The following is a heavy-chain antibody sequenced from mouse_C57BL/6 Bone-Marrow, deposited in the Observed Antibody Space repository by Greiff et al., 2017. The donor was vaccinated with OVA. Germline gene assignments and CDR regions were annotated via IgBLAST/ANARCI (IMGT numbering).Heavy chain of an antibody. J-gene: IGHJ1*03. Sequence: QVQLQQSGAELVKPGASVKISCKASGYAFSSYWMNWVKQRPGKGLEWIGQIYPGDGDTNYNGKFKGKATLTADKSSSTAYMQLSSLTSEYSAVYFCARWIFHYYGSTPYWYFDVWGTGTTVTVSS. CDR2: IYPGDGDT. CDR1: GYAFSSYW. V-gene: IGHV1-80*01. D-gene: IGHD1-1*01. CDR3: ARWIFHYYGSTPYWYFDV.